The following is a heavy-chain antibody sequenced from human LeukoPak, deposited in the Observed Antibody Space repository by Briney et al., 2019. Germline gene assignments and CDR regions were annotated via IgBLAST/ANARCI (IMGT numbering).Heavy chain of an antibody. Sequence: SETLSLTCAVYGGSFSGYYWSWIRQPPGKGLEWIGEINHSGSTNYNPSLKSRVTISVDTSKNQFSLKLSSVTAADTAVYYCAREVRYFDWLFQTGGSGDYYYYMDVWGKGTTVTVSS. J-gene: IGHJ6*03. D-gene: IGHD3-9*01. CDR2: INHSGST. V-gene: IGHV4-34*01. CDR1: GGSFSGYY. CDR3: AREVRYFDWLFQTGGSGDYYYYMDV.